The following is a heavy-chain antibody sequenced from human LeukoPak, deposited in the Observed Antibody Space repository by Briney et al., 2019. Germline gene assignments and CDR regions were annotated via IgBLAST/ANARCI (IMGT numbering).Heavy chain of an antibody. D-gene: IGHD6-13*01. CDR1: GFTFGDYA. CDR2: ISSSSSTI. V-gene: IGHV3-48*01. CDR3: ASLERDSSSWYPDHDAFDI. J-gene: IGHJ3*02. Sequence: GGSLRLSCTASGFTFGDYAMNWVRQAPGKGLEWVSYISSSSSTIYYADSVKGRFTISRDNAKNSLYLQMNSLRAEDTAVYYCASLERDSSSWYPDHDAFDIWGQGTMVTVSS.